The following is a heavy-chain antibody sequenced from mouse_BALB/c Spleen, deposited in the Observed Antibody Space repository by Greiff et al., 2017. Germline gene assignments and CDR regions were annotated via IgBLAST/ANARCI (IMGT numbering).Heavy chain of an antibody. J-gene: IGHJ3*01. D-gene: IGHD2-4*01. CDR1: GYTFTSYV. CDR2: INPYNDGT. V-gene: IGHV1-14*01. Sequence: EVQRVESGPELVKPGASVKMSCKASGYTFTSYVMHWVKQKPGQGLEWIGYINPYNDGTKYNEKFKGKATLTSDKSSSTAYMELSSLTSEDSAVYYCAREYDYAWFAYWGQGTLVTVSA. CDR3: AREYDYAWFAY.